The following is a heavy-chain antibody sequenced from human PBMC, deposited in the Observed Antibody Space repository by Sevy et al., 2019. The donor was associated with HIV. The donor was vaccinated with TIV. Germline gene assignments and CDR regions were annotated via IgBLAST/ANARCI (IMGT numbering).Heavy chain of an antibody. Sequence: GGSLRLSCAASGFTFSDYSMHWVRQAPGKGLEWVAVISYDGRNNKYNLDSVKGRLTTTRDNSNNTLFLKMNSLRAEDSSIYYCARDRGGILRSAFDYWGQGTLVTVSS. J-gene: IGHJ4*02. V-gene: IGHV3-30*14. CDR3: ARDRGGILRSAFDY. D-gene: IGHD3-16*01. CDR1: GFTFSDYS. CDR2: ISYDGRNNK.